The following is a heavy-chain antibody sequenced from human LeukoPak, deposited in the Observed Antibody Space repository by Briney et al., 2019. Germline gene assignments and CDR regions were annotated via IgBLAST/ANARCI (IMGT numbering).Heavy chain of an antibody. Sequence: GGSLRLSCAASGFTFSDYSMNWVRQAPGKGLEWISYIGIDSGNTNYADSVKGRFTISGDNSKNTLYLQMNSLRAEDTAVYYCARVKMATISLFGYWGQGTLVTVSS. CDR2: IGIDSGNT. CDR3: ARVKMATISLFGY. J-gene: IGHJ4*02. CDR1: GFTFSDYS. D-gene: IGHD5-24*01. V-gene: IGHV3-48*01.